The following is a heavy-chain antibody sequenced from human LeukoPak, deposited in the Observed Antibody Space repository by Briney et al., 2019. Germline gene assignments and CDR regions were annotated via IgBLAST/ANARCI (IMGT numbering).Heavy chain of an antibody. CDR1: GYTFTSYG. Sequence: PWASVKVSCKASGYTFTSYGISWVRQAPGQGLEWMGWISAYNGNTNHAQKLQGRVTMTTDTSTSTAYMELRSLRSDDTAVYYCARYYEGWGYCSGGSCYRAYYGMDVWGQGTTVTVSS. V-gene: IGHV1-18*01. D-gene: IGHD2-15*01. CDR2: ISAYNGNT. CDR3: ARYYEGWGYCSGGSCYRAYYGMDV. J-gene: IGHJ6*02.